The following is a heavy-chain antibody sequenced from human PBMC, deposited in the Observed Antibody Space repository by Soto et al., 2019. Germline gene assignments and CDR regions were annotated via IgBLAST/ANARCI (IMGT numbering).Heavy chain of an antibody. V-gene: IGHV1-46*01. J-gene: IGHJ6*02. CDR1: GYTFTSYY. Sequence: QVQLVQSGAEVKKPGASVKVSCKASGYTFTSYYMHWVRQAPGQGLEWMGIINPSGGSTSYAQKFQGRVTMTRDTSTITVYMELSSLRSEDTAVYYCARIWSGYPRGYYYYGMDVWGQGTTVTVSS. D-gene: IGHD3-3*01. CDR3: ARIWSGYPRGYYYYGMDV. CDR2: INPSGGST.